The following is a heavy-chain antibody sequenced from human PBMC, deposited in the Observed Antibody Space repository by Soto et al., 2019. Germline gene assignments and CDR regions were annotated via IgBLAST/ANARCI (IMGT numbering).Heavy chain of an antibody. CDR1: GFTVSNYA. D-gene: IGHD2-8*02. CDR3: VKDPVSGGTGGAWFDY. Sequence: EVQLLESGGGLVQPGGSRRLSCAVSGFTVSNYAMTWVRQAPGKGLEWVSVMSGNGGRILYADSVKGRFTISRDNSKNTLYLQMNSLRLEDTAVYYCVKDPVSGGTGGAWFDYWGQGTLVTVSS. CDR2: MSGNGGRI. J-gene: IGHJ4*02. V-gene: IGHV3-23*01.